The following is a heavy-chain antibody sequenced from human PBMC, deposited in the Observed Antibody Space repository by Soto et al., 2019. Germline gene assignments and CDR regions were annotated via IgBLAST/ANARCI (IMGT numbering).Heavy chain of an antibody. Sequence: PGGSLRLSCAASGFTFSSYSMNWVRQAPGKGLEWVSSISSSSSYIYYADSVKGRVTMSVGTSKNQFSLKLRSVIVADTAVYHCARFVRSCSATTCSTRADVWGQGITVTVSS. CDR1: GFTFSSYS. V-gene: IGHV3-21*04. CDR3: ARFVRSCSATTCSTRADV. D-gene: IGHD2-2*01. J-gene: IGHJ6*02. CDR2: ISSSSSYI.